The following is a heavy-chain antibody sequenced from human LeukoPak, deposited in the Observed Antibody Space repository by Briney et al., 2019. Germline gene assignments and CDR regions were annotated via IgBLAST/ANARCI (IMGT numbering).Heavy chain of an antibody. CDR2: IYYSGST. Sequence: SETLSLKCNVSGGSISSHYWSWIRQPPGKGLEWMGYIYYSGSTNYNPSLKSRVTISVDTPNNQLSLKLSSVTAADTAVYYCARTRDGYNSASPFDSWGQGTLVTVSS. V-gene: IGHV4-59*11. D-gene: IGHD5-24*01. CDR1: GGSISSHY. J-gene: IGHJ4*02. CDR3: ARTRDGYNSASPFDS.